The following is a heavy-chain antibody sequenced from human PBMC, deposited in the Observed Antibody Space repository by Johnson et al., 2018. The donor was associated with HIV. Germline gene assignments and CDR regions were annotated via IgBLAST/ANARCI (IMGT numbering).Heavy chain of an antibody. D-gene: IGHD4-23*01. CDR2: ITFEGSDK. J-gene: IGHJ3*02. CDR1: GFTFSSYA. CDR3: AKDVSVVTPSGSFDI. Sequence: QVQLVESGGGVVQPARSLRLSCAASGFTFSSYAMHWVRQAPGKGLEWVAVITFEGSDKYYADSVKGRVTISRDDSKNTLYLRLNSLRPEDSAVYYCAKDVSVVTPSGSFDIWGQGTRVTVSS. V-gene: IGHV3-30*04.